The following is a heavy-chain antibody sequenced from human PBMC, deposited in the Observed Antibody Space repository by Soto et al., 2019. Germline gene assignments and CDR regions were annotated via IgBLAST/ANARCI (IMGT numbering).Heavy chain of an antibody. D-gene: IGHD3-9*01. Sequence: ASVKVSCKASGYTFTSYGISWVRQAPGQGLEWMGWISAYNGNTNYAQKLQGRVTMTTDTSTSTAYMELRSLRSDDTAVYYCARVTGDILTGSGAFDIWGQETMVTVSS. CDR3: ARVTGDILTGSGAFDI. CDR1: GYTFTSYG. CDR2: ISAYNGNT. V-gene: IGHV1-18*01. J-gene: IGHJ3*02.